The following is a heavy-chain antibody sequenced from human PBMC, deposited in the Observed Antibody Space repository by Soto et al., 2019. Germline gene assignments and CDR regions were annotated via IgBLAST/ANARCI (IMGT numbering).Heavy chain of an antibody. CDR1: GGSISSGGYY. Sequence: SETLSLTCTVSGGSISSGGYYWSWIRQHPGKGLEWIGYIYYSGSTYYNPSLKSRVTISVDTSKNQFSLKLSSVTAADTAVYYCARARSSSWVYYYYGMDVWGQGTKVTVYS. CDR3: ARARSSSWVYYYYGMDV. V-gene: IGHV4-31*03. CDR2: IYYSGST. J-gene: IGHJ6*02. D-gene: IGHD6-13*01.